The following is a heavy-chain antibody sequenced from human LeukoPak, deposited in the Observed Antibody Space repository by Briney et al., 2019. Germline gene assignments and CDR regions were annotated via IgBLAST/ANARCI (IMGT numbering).Heavy chain of an antibody. J-gene: IGHJ4*02. Sequence: PGGSLRLPCAASGFTFSSYSINWVRQAPGKGLEWVSYISSSSTISYADSVKGRFTISRDNANNSLYLQMNSLRDEDTAVYYCARGGTSSSLAYWGQGTLVTVSS. CDR3: ARGGTSSSLAY. V-gene: IGHV3-48*02. CDR2: ISSSSTI. D-gene: IGHD4-23*01. CDR1: GFTFSSYS.